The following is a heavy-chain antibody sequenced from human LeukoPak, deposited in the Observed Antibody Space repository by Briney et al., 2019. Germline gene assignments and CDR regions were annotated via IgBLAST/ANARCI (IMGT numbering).Heavy chain of an antibody. V-gene: IGHV1-18*01. D-gene: IGHD3-9*01. CDR3: ESAPARYYDILTGSNFDF. Sequence: ASLKLSCTASGFTFTSSGISWVRQAPGQGLEWMGCISDYNSNTNYAQTIKGRVTMTTDTSTSTDYMELRRLTSDDTAVYSCESAPARYYDILTGSNFDFWGQGTVVTVSS. J-gene: IGHJ4*02. CDR2: ISDYNSNT. CDR1: GFTFTSSG.